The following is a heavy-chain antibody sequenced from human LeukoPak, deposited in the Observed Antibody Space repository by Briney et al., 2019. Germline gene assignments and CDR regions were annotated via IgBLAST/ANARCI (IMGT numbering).Heavy chain of an antibody. D-gene: IGHD3-22*01. CDR3: AKGDYDSRRYYMDV. Sequence: AGGSLRLSCAASGFTFSSYGMSWVRQAPGKGLEWVSAISGSGGSTYYADSVKGRFTISRDNSKNTLYLQMNSLRAEDTAVYYCAKGDYDSRRYYMDVWGKGTTVTISS. J-gene: IGHJ6*03. CDR2: ISGSGGST. CDR1: GFTFSSYG. V-gene: IGHV3-23*01.